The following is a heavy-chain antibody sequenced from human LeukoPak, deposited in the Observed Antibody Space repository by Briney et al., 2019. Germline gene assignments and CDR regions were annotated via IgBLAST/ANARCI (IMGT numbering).Heavy chain of an antibody. Sequence: PGGSLRLSCAASGFTFSSYWMSWVRQAPGEGLEWVSSISSSSSYIYYADSLKGRFTISRDNAKKSLYLQMNSLRAEDTAVYYCARVRFGIPILPRVYYYYMDVWGKGTTVTISS. CDR3: ARVRFGIPILPRVYYYYMDV. CDR1: GFTFSSYW. J-gene: IGHJ6*03. D-gene: IGHD3-10*01. V-gene: IGHV3-21*04. CDR2: ISSSSSYI.